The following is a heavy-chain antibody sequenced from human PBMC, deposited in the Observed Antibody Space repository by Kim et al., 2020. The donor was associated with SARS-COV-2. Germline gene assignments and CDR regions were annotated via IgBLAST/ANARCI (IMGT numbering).Heavy chain of an antibody. CDR1: GFTFSSYG. Sequence: GGSLRLSCAASGFTFSSYGMHWVRQAPGKGLEWVAVISYDGSNKYYADSVKGRFTISRDNSKNTLYLQMNSLRAEDTAVYYCAKGRSGSSLAGYYFDYWGQGTLVTVSS. J-gene: IGHJ4*02. D-gene: IGHD6-6*01. CDR3: AKGRSGSSLAGYYFDY. CDR2: ISYDGSNK. V-gene: IGHV3-30*18.